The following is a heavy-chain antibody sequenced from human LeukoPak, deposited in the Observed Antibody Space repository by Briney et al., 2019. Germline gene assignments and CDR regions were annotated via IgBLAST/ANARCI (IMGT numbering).Heavy chain of an antibody. CDR3: ARNSVVGFTIGWFDP. V-gene: IGHV3-20*04. Sequence: GGSLRLSCEASGFTFDDYGMNWVRQAPGKALEWVSGINWNGGSTGYAGSVKGRFTISRDNAKNSLFLQMNNLRAEDTALYYCARNSVVGFTIGWFDPWGQGTLVTVSS. J-gene: IGHJ5*02. CDR2: INWNGGST. CDR1: GFTFDDYG. D-gene: IGHD1-26*01.